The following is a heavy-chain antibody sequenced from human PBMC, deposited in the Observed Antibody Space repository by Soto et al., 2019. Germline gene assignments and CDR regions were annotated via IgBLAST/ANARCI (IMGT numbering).Heavy chain of an antibody. CDR1: GGSFSGYY. J-gene: IGHJ6*02. D-gene: IGHD6-13*01. CDR3: ARGRGIAAAGIRNAYYYYGMDV. Sequence: PSETLSLTCAVYGGSFSGYYWSWIRQPPGKGLEWIGEINHSGSTNYNPSLKSRVTISVDTSKNQFSLKLSSVTAADTAVYYCARGRGIAAAGIRNAYYYYGMDVWGQGTTVTVSS. V-gene: IGHV4-34*01. CDR2: INHSGST.